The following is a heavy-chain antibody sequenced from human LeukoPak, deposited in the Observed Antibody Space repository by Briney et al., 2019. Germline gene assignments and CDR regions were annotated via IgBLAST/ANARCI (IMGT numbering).Heavy chain of an antibody. J-gene: IGHJ4*02. CDR3: ARYSYGSYYFDY. CDR1: GGTFSSYA. CDR2: IIPILGIA. D-gene: IGHD5-18*01. V-gene: IGHV1-69*04. Sequence: SVKVSCKASGGTFSSYAISWVRQAPGQGLEWMGRIIPILGIANYAQKFQGRVTITADKSTSTAYMELSSLRSEDTAVYYCARYSYGSYYFDYWGQGTLVTDSS.